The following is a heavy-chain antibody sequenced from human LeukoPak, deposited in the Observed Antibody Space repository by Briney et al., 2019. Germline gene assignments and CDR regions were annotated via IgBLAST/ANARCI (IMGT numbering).Heavy chain of an antibody. CDR1: GTSITSYY. D-gene: IGHD3-10*01. CDR3: ARLPAGSGSLSYFDY. CDR2: GHYSGNT. J-gene: IGHJ4*02. V-gene: IGHV4-59*08. Sequence: SETLSLTCTVSGTSITSYYWNWIRQAPGQGPEWIGYGHYSGNTKYNPPLKSRVTISVDTSKNQLSLRLSSVTAADTAVYYCARLPAGSGSLSYFDYWGQGTLATVSS.